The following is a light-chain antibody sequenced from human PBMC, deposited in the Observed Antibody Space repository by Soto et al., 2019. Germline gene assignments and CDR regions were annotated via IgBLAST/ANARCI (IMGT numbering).Light chain of an antibody. CDR2: DAS. J-gene: IGKJ1*01. V-gene: IGKV1-33*01. CDR1: QDITNY. Sequence: DIQMTQSPSTLSASVGDRVTITCQASQDITNYLNWYKQKPGKAPRLLLYDASSLETGVPSRLSGSGSGTDFTFTISSMKPDDFASYYCQQYSSSTTFGHGTKVDI. CDR3: QQYSSSTT.